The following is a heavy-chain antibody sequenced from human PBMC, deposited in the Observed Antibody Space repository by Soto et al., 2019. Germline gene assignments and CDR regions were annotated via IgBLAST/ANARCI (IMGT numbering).Heavy chain of an antibody. CDR2: IYYSGST. J-gene: IGHJ4*02. CDR3: ARRPGDTEYYFDY. V-gene: IGHV4-39*01. Sequence: SENLSLTCPVSGGSISSSSDYWGWIRQPPGKGLEWIGSIYYSGSTYYNPSLKSRVTISVDTSKNQFSLKLSSVTAADTAVYYCARRPGDTEYYFDYWGQGTLVNVSS. D-gene: IGHD3-16*01. CDR1: GGSISSSSDY.